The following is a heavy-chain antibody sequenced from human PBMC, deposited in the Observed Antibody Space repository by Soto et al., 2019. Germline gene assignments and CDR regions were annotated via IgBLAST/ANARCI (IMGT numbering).Heavy chain of an antibody. V-gene: IGHV4-61*08. Sequence: SETLSLTCTVSGGSISSGGYYWSWIRQPPGKGLEWIGYIYYSGSTNYNPSLKSRVTISVDTSKNQFSLKLSSVTAADTAVYYCARHSGAYYDILTGYIDYWGQGTLVTVSS. CDR1: GGSISSGGYY. CDR3: ARHSGAYYDILTGYIDY. J-gene: IGHJ4*02. D-gene: IGHD3-9*01. CDR2: IYYSGST.